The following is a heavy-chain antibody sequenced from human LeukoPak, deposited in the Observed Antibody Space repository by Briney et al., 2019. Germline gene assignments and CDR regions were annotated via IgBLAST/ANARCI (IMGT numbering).Heavy chain of an antibody. Sequence: GASVKVSCKASGYTFTSYYMHWVRQAPGQGLEWMGIINPSGGSTSYAQKFQGRVTMTRDTSTSTVYMELSSLRSEDTAVYYCARGTFYYDILTGLKNYYYYMDVWGKGTTVTISS. V-gene: IGHV1-46*01. D-gene: IGHD3-9*01. CDR3: ARGTFYYDILTGLKNYYYYMDV. CDR1: GYTFTSYY. J-gene: IGHJ6*03. CDR2: INPSGGST.